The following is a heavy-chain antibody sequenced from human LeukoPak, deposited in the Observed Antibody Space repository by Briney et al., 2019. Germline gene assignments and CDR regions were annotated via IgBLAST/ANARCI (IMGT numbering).Heavy chain of an antibody. CDR3: AKDRRGGSYYAATLDI. CDR1: GFTFSSYA. Sequence: GGSLRLSCAASGFTFSSYAMSWVRQAPGKGLEWVSGISDSGDITYYADSVKGRFTISRDNSKNALYVQMNSLRVEDTAVYFCAKDRRGGSYYAATLDIWGPGTMVTVSS. J-gene: IGHJ3*02. V-gene: IGHV3-23*01. D-gene: IGHD1-26*01. CDR2: ISDSGDIT.